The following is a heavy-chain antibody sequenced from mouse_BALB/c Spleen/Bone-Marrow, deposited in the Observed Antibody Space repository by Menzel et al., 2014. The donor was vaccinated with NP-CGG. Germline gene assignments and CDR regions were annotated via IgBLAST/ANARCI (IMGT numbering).Heavy chain of an antibody. Sequence: EVKLMESGGGLVQPGGSLKLSCAPSGFTFXDYYMYWVRQTPEKRLEWVAYISNGGGSTYYPDTVKGRFTISRDNAKNTLYLQMSRLKSEDTAMYYCARHLYGNYGAMDYWGQGTSVTVSS. V-gene: IGHV5-12*01. CDR2: ISNGGGST. CDR3: ARHLYGNYGAMDY. D-gene: IGHD2-1*01. CDR1: GFTFXDYY. J-gene: IGHJ4*01.